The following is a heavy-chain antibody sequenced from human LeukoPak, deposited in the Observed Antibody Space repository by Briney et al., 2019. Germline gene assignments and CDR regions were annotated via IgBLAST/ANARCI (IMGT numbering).Heavy chain of an antibody. Sequence: GASVKVSCKASGGTFSSYAISWVRQAPGQGLEWMGGIIPIFGTANYAQKFQGRVTITAVKSTSTAYMELSSLRSEDTAVYYCARDTYYDSSGYYYVQWFDPWGQGTLVTVSS. J-gene: IGHJ5*02. V-gene: IGHV1-69*06. D-gene: IGHD3-22*01. CDR2: IIPIFGTA. CDR3: ARDTYYDSSGYYYVQWFDP. CDR1: GGTFSSYA.